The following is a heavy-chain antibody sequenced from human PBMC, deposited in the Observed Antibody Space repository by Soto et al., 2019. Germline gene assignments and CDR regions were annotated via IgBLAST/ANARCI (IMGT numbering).Heavy chain of an antibody. CDR2: ISSNTGSTI. CDR1: GFTFSNYE. V-gene: IGHV3-48*03. J-gene: IGHJ6*02. Sequence: EVQLVESGGGLVQPGGSLRLSCAASGFTFSNYEMNWVRQAPGKGLEWVSHISSNTGSTIYYADSVKGRFTISRDNAKNSLYLQMNSLRAEDTAVYYCASLGRHGWGQGTTVTVSS. D-gene: IGHD3-16*01. CDR3: ASLGRHG.